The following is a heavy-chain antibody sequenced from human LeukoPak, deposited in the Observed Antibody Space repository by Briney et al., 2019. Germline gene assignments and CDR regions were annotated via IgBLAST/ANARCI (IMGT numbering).Heavy chain of an antibody. J-gene: IGHJ5*02. CDR2: IWYDGSNK. Sequence: GGSLRLSCAASGFTFSSYGMHWVRQAPGKGLEWVAVIWYDGSNKYYADSVKGRFTISRDNSKNTLYLQMNSLRAEDMAVYYCARDGVVVPATANWFDPWGQGTLVTVSS. CDR3: ARDGVVVPATANWFDP. D-gene: IGHD2-2*01. V-gene: IGHV3-33*01. CDR1: GFTFSSYG.